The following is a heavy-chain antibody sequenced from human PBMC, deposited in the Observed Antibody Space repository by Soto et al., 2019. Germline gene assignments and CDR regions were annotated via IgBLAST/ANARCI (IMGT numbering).Heavy chain of an antibody. CDR2: IYNSGTT. CDR1: GGSITRGGYY. J-gene: IGHJ5*02. CDR3: ATAPAP. V-gene: IGHV4-31*03. Sequence: QVQLQESGPGLVKPSETLSLTCTVSGGSITRGGYYWSWIRQHPGKGLEWIGYIYNSGTTYYNPSLNSRVTISVDTSKNLFSLKLTSVTAADMAVYYCATAPAPWGQGTLVTVSS.